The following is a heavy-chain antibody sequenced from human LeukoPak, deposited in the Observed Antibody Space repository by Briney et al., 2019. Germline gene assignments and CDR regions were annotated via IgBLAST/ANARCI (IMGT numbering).Heavy chain of an antibody. D-gene: IGHD3-22*01. CDR2: ISAYNGNT. J-gene: IGHJ4*02. Sequence: AAVKLSCKASGYTFTSYGISWGRQAPGQGLEWMGWISAYNGNTNYAQKLQGRVTMTTDTSTSTAYTEMRRLRSDDTAVYYCARGPPSRFITTAHYFAYGGQGTLVTVSS. CDR3: ARGPPSRFITTAHYFAY. V-gene: IGHV1-18*01. CDR1: GYTFTSYG.